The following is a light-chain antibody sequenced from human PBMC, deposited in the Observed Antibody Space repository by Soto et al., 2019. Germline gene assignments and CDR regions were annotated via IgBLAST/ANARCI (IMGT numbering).Light chain of an antibody. Sequence: QLVLTQPPSASGTPGQRVTISCSGSSSNIGSNYVYWYQQLPGTAPKLLIYTNDRRPSGVPDRFSGSKSGTSASLAISGLRSEDEADYYCAAWDDSLRGWVFGGGTQVTVL. CDR3: AAWDDSLRGWV. CDR1: SSNIGSNY. J-gene: IGLJ3*02. V-gene: IGLV1-47*02. CDR2: TND.